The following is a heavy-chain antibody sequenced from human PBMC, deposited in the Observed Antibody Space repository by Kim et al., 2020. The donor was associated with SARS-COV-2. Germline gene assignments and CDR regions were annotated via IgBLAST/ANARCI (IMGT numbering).Heavy chain of an antibody. CDR1: GGSISSSGYY. V-gene: IGHV4-39*01. CDR2: VYYTGAT. J-gene: IGHJ4*02. Sequence: SETLSLTCAVSGGSISSSGYYWGWIRQPPGKGLEWIGSVYYTGATYYNPSLKSRITISVDTYNNQFSLKLSSVTAADTAVYYCARHFRCTSLRFLGLFQFDYWGQGTLVTVSS. CDR3: ARHFRCTSLRFLGLFQFDY. D-gene: IGHD2-8*01.